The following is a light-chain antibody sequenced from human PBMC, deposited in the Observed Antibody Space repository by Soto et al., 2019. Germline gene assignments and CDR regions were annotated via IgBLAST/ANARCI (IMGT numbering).Light chain of an antibody. V-gene: IGLV2-14*03. CDR2: DVS. CDR3: SSYTTSNTRQIV. Sequence: ALTQPASVSGSPGQSITISCTGTSSDVGGYNYVSWYQHHPGKAPKLMIFDVSNRPSGVSNRFSGSKSGNTASLTISGLQPEDEADYYCSSYTTSNTRQIVFGTGTRSPS. J-gene: IGLJ1*01. CDR1: SSDVGGYNY.